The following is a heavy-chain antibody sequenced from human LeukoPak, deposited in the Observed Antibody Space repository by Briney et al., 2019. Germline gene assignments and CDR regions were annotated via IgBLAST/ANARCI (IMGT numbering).Heavy chain of an antibody. J-gene: IGHJ4*02. D-gene: IGHD3-3*01. CDR3: ARAPILLRFLEWLFGGYFDY. CDR1: GGSISSSSYY. CDR2: IYYSGST. Sequence: SETLSLTCTVSGGSISSSSYYWGWIRQPPGKGLEWIGSIYYSGSTYYNPSLKSRVTISVDTSKNQFSLKLSSVTAADTAVYYCARAPILLRFLEWLFGGYFDYWGQGTLVTVSS. V-gene: IGHV4-39*07.